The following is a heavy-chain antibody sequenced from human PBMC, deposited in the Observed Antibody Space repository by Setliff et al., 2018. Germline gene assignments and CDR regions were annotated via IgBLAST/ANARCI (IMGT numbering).Heavy chain of an antibody. V-gene: IGHV4-59*12. Sequence: PSETLSLTCTVSGGSFSTYYWSWIRQAPGKGLEWIGHVYYSGAANYNPSLKSRVTISIDKSNNQFSLKLTSMTAADTALYYCAKGGGRYHSDSWGQGILVTVSS. CDR3: AKGGGRYHSDS. D-gene: IGHD1-1*01. CDR1: GGSFSTYY. CDR2: VYYSGAA. J-gene: IGHJ4*02.